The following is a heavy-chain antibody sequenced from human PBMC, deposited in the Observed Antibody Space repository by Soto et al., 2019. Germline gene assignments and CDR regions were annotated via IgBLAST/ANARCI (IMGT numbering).Heavy chain of an antibody. D-gene: IGHD3-16*02. Sequence: LRLSCAASGFTFSSYAMSWVRQAPGKGLEWVSAISGSGGSTYYADSVKGRFTISRDNSKNTLYLQMNSLRAEDTAVYYCAKDPTITFGGVIVLDYWGQGTLVTVSS. CDR2: ISGSGGST. CDR1: GFTFSSYA. V-gene: IGHV3-23*01. J-gene: IGHJ4*02. CDR3: AKDPTITFGGVIVLDY.